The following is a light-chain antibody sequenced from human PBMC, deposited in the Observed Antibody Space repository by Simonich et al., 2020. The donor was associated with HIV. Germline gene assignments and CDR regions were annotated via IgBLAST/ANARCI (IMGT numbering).Light chain of an antibody. V-gene: IGKV4-1*01. CDR3: QQYYSTLLT. CDR2: WAS. Sequence: DIVMTQSPDSLAVSLGERATINCKSSQSVLYSSNNKNYLACDQQRPGQPPKLLIYWASTRESGVPDRFSGSGSGTDFTLTISSLQAEDVAVYYCQQYYSTLLTFGGGTKVEIK. CDR1: QSVLYSSNNKNY. J-gene: IGKJ4*01.